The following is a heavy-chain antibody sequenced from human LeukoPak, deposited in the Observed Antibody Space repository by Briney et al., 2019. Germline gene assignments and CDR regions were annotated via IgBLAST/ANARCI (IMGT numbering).Heavy chain of an antibody. CDR3: ARSYSSGWSYYFDY. J-gene: IGHJ4*02. CDR1: GFTFSRSP. Sequence: GGSLRLSCAGSGFTFSRSPIHWVRQSPGKGLEWVTFISYDGGNIYYADSVKGRFTISRDNSKNTLYLQMDSLRADDTALYYCARSYSSGWSYYFDYWGQGTLVTVSS. D-gene: IGHD6-19*01. CDR2: ISYDGGNI. V-gene: IGHV3-30-3*01.